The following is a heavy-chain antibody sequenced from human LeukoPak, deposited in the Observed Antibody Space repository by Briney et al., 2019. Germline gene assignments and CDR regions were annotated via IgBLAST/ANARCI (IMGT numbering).Heavy chain of an antibody. CDR2: ISYDGSNK. J-gene: IGHJ6*01. V-gene: IGHV3-30*18. Sequence: GGSLRLSCAASGFSFSNYAMHWVRQAPGKGLEWVAIISYDGSNKYYGDSVKGRFTISRDNSKNTLYLENKSLRAEDTAVYFCAKEEGPYGSGRRYMNGMDVWGQGTTVTVSS. CDR1: GFSFSNYA. CDR3: AKEEGPYGSGRRYMNGMDV. D-gene: IGHD3-10*01.